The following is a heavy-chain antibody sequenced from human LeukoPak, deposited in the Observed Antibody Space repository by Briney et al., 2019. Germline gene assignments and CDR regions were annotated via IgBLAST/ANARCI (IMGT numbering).Heavy chain of an antibody. V-gene: IGHV3-74*01. CDR2: INSDGSST. J-gene: IGHJ6*02. Sequence: PGGSLRLSCAASGFTFSSYWMHWVRQAPGKGLVWVSRINSDGSSTNYADSVKGRFTISRDNAKNTLYLQMNSLRAEDTAVYYCARGLRGYSYGPRPYYGMDVWGQGTTVTVSS. CDR3: ARGLRGYSYGPRPYYGMDV. D-gene: IGHD5-18*01. CDR1: GFTFSSYW.